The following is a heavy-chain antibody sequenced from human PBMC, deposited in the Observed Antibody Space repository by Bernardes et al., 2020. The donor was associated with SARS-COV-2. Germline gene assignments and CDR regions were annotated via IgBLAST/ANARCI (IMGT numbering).Heavy chain of an antibody. CDR1: GFTFSSYA. CDR3: AKVGEYYDSSGYYRAPEYFQH. J-gene: IGHJ1*01. D-gene: IGHD3-22*01. Sequence: GGSLRLSCAASGFTFSSYAMSWVRQAPGKGLEWVSAISGSGGSTYYADSVKGRFTISRDNSKNTLYLQMNSLRAEDTAVYYCAKVGEYYDSSGYYRAPEYFQHWGQGTLVTVSS. V-gene: IGHV3-23*01. CDR2: ISGSGGST.